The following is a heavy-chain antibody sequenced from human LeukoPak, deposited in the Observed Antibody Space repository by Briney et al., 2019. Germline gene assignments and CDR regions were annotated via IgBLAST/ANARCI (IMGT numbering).Heavy chain of an antibody. J-gene: IGHJ6*03. V-gene: IGHV4-59*12. CDR2: IYYSGTT. CDR1: GFTFSSYA. CDR3: AREGKAYCSSTSCYQYYYYYYMDV. D-gene: IGHD2-2*01. Sequence: GSLRLSCAASGFTFSSYAMTWIRQPPGKGLEWIGNIYYSGTTYYKPSFNSRVTILVDTSKNQFSLKLSSVTAADTAVYYCAREGKAYCSSTSCYQYYYYYYMDVWGKGTTVTVSS.